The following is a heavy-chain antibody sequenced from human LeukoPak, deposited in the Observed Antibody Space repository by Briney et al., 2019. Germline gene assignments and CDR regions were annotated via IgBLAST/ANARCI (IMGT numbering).Heavy chain of an antibody. CDR2: ISWNSGSI. D-gene: IGHD5-18*01. CDR3: VKGLRGYSYAFDY. V-gene: IGHV3-9*01. Sequence: GRSLRLSCAASGFTFDDYAMHWVRQAPGKGLEWVSGISWNSGSIGYADSVKGRFTISRDNAKNSLYLQMNSLRAEDTALYYCVKGLRGYSYAFDYWGQGTLVTVSS. J-gene: IGHJ4*02. CDR1: GFTFDDYA.